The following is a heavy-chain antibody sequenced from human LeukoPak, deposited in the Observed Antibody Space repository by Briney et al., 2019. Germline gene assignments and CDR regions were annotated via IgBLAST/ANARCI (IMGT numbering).Heavy chain of an antibody. CDR2: IIPIFGTA. CDR1: GGTFSSYA. D-gene: IGHD1-26*01. V-gene: IGHV1-69*05. CDR3: ARTVVGATTDDAFDI. J-gene: IGHJ3*02. Sequence: ASVKVSCKTSGGTFSSYAISWVRQAPGQGLEGMGRIIPIFGTANYAQKFQGRVTITTDESTSTAYMELSSLRSEDTAVYYCARTVVGATTDDAFDIWGQGTMVTVSS.